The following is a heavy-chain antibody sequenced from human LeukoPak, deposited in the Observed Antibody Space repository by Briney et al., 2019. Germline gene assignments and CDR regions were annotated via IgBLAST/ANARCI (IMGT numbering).Heavy chain of an antibody. CDR3: ARGEGSCNSAFCRQYLSF. D-gene: IGHD2/OR15-2a*01. CDR2: ISAYNGNT. CDR1: GYTFTSYG. V-gene: IGHV1-18*01. J-gene: IGHJ4*02. Sequence: ASVKVSCKASGYTFTSYGISWVRQAPGQGLEWMGWISAYNGNTNYAQKLQGRVTMTTDTSTSTACMELRSLRSDDTAVYYCARGEGSCNSAFCRQYLSFWGQGTLVTVSS.